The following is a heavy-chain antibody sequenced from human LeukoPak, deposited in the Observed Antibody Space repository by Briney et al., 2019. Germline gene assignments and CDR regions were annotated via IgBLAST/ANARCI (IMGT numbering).Heavy chain of an antibody. Sequence: SETLSLTCAVYGGSFSGYYWSWIRQPPGKGLEWIGEINHSGSTNYNPSLKSRVTISADTSKNQFSLKLSSVTAADTAVYYCARVAVAGTPDYWGQGTLVTVSS. CDR1: GGSFSGYY. CDR2: INHSGST. V-gene: IGHV4-34*01. D-gene: IGHD6-19*01. CDR3: ARVAVAGTPDY. J-gene: IGHJ4*02.